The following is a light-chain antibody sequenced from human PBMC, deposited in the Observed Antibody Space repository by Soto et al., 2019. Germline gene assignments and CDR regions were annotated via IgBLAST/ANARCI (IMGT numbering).Light chain of an antibody. Sequence: EIVLTQSRATLSLSPGERATLSCRASQSVSSYLAWYQQKPGQAARLLIYDASNRATGIPARFSGSGSETDFTLTISSLEPEDFAVYYCQQRSNWPPYTFGQGTKLEIK. CDR3: QQRSNWPPYT. J-gene: IGKJ2*01. V-gene: IGKV3-11*01. CDR1: QSVSSY. CDR2: DAS.